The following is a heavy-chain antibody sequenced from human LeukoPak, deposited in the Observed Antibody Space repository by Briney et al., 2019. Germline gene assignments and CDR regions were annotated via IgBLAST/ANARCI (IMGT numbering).Heavy chain of an antibody. CDR1: GGSFSGYY. V-gene: IGHV4-34*01. CDR2: INHSGST. D-gene: IGHD1-26*01. CDR3: ARQGTSIVGATIDY. J-gene: IGHJ4*02. Sequence: SETLSLTCAVYGGSFSGYYWSWIRQPPGKGLEWIGEINHSGSTNYNPSLKSRVTISVDTSKNQFSLKLSSVTAADTALYYCARQGTSIVGATIDYWGQGTLVTVSS.